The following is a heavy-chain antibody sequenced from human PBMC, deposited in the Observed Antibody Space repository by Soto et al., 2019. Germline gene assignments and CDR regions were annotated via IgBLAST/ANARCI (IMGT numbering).Heavy chain of an antibody. CDR3: ASDLKEVVVAAPMGYYYYGMDV. Sequence: QVQLVESGGGVVQPGRSLRLSCAASGFTFRSYAMHWVRQAPGKGLEWVAVISYDGSNKYYADSVKGRFTISRDNSKNTVDLQMHRLRAEDTAVYYCASDLKEVVVAAPMGYYYYGMDVWGQGTTVTVSS. V-gene: IGHV3-30-3*01. J-gene: IGHJ6*02. CDR2: ISYDGSNK. D-gene: IGHD2-15*01. CDR1: GFTFRSYA.